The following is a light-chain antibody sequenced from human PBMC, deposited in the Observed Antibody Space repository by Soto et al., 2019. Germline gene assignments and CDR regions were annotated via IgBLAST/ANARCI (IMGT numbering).Light chain of an antibody. CDR2: DAS. Sequence: EIVLTRSPATLSLSPGERATLSCRASQSVSSFLAWYQQKSGQTPRLLIYDASNRASDIPARFSGSGSGTDFTLTISSLEPEDFAVYYCQHRSNWLGTFGPGTKVDIK. CDR3: QHRSNWLGT. CDR1: QSVSSF. V-gene: IGKV3-11*01. J-gene: IGKJ3*01.